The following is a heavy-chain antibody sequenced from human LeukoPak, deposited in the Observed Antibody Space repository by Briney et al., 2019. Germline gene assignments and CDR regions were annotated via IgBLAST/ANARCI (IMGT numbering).Heavy chain of an antibody. CDR1: GFTFSHYW. CDR2: IKQDSSAS. J-gene: IGHJ4*02. Sequence: PGGSLRPSCEASGFTFSHYWMSWVRQVPGKGPEWVANIKQDSSASFYLDSMKGRVTISRDNAKNSLYLQMYSLRVEDTAVYYCVGSLGYWGQGTLVTVSS. CDR3: VGSLGY. V-gene: IGHV3-7*01.